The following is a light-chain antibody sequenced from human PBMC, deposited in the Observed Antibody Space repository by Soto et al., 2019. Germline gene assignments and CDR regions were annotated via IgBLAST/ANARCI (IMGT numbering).Light chain of an antibody. CDR1: RSDVGGYNY. CDR3: SSYTSSSTYVV. V-gene: IGLV2-14*01. CDR2: DVS. J-gene: IGLJ2*01. Sequence: QSVLTQPASVSGSPGQSITISCTGTRSDVGGYNYVSWYQQHPGKAPKLMIYDVSNRPSGASNRFSGSKSGNTASLTISGLQAEDEADYYCSSYTSSSTYVVFGGGTKLTVL.